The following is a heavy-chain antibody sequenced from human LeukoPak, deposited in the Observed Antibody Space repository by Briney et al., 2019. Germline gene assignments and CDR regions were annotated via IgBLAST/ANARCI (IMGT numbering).Heavy chain of an antibody. CDR3: AKLVLSSIAARPRFDY. J-gene: IGHJ4*02. Sequence: PGGSLRLSCAASGFTFSSYAMSWVRQAPGKGLEWVSAISGSGGSTYYADSVKGRFTISRDTSKNTLYLQMNSLRAEDTAVYYCAKLVLSSIAARPRFDYWGQGTLVTVSS. V-gene: IGHV3-23*01. D-gene: IGHD6-6*01. CDR2: ISGSGGST. CDR1: GFTFSSYA.